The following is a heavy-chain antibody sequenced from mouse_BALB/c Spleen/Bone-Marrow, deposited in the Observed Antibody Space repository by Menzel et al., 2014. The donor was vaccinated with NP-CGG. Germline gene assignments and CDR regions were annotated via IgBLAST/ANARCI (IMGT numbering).Heavy chain of an antibody. J-gene: IGHJ2*01. CDR1: GYAFTNYL. Sequence: QVQLQQSGDELVRPGTSVKASCKASGYAFTNYLIEWFKQRPGQGLEWIGRINPGIGGTTYNAKFKGKATLTADKSSTTAYMQLSSLTSDDSAVYFCARFTRDFWGQGTTLAVSS. V-gene: IGHV1-54*01. CDR3: ARFTRDF. CDR2: INPGIGGT.